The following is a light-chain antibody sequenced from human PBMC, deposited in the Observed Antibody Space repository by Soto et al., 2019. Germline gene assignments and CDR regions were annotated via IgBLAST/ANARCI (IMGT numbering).Light chain of an antibody. CDR3: QQRQYWPPIT. Sequence: IILSQFPGTLSLSPGGRATLSCRASQTVSSNYLAWCQQKPGQAPRLLIYDASNRATGIPARFTGSGSGTDFNLTISTLEPEDFAVYYCQQRQYWPPITFGQGTRLEIK. CDR1: QTVSSNY. CDR2: DAS. V-gene: IGKV3-11*01. J-gene: IGKJ5*01.